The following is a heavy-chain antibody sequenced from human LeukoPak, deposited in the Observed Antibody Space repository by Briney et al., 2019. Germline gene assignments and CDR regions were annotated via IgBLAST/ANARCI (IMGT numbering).Heavy chain of an antibody. V-gene: IGHV3-11*04. CDR2: ISSSGSTI. D-gene: IGHD3-16*01. Sequence: PGGSLRLSCAASGFTFSDYYMSWIRQAPGKGLEWVSYISSSGSTIYYADSVKGRFTISRDNAKNSLYLQMNSLRAEDTAVYYCARAYDWSYYYYMDVWGKGTTVTVSS. CDR3: ARAYDWSYYYYMDV. CDR1: GFTFSDYY. J-gene: IGHJ6*03.